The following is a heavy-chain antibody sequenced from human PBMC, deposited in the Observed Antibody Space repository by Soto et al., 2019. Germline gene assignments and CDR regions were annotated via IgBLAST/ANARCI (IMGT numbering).Heavy chain of an antibody. J-gene: IGHJ6*02. CDR3: AKSAMVRGVIIKHYYYYGMDV. D-gene: IGHD3-10*01. V-gene: IGHV3-23*01. CDR2: ISGSGGST. Sequence: GGSLRLSCAASGFTFSSYAMSWVRQAPGKGLEWVSAISGSGGSTYYADSVKGRFTISRDNSKNTLYLQMNSLRAEDTAVYYCAKSAMVRGVIIKHYYYYGMDVWGQGTTVTVSS. CDR1: GFTFSSYA.